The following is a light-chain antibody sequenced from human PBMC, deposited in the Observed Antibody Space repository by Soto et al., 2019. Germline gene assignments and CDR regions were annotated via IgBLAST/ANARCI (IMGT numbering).Light chain of an antibody. Sequence: QSALTQPASVSGSPGQSIAISCTGTSSDVGGYNSVSWYQQHPGKATKLMIYNVSNRPSGVSDRFSGSKSGNTASLTISGLQAEDEADYYCSSYTSSNTYVFGTGTKLTVL. CDR3: SSYTSSNTYV. V-gene: IGLV2-14*03. J-gene: IGLJ1*01. CDR2: NVS. CDR1: SSDVGGYNS.